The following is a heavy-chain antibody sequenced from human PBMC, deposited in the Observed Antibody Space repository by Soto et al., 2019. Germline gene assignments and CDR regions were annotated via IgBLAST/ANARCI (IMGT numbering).Heavy chain of an antibody. CDR3: ARGSGGGWFFFDY. D-gene: IGHD6-19*01. J-gene: IGHJ4*02. CDR1: GYTFTGYY. Sequence: ASVKVSCTASGYTFTGYYIHWVRQAPGQGLEWMGWINPNSGGTNYAQKFQGRVTMTRDTSISTAYMELSRLRSDDTAVYYCARGSGGGWFFFDYWGRGTLVTVSS. V-gene: IGHV1-2*02. CDR2: INPNSGGT.